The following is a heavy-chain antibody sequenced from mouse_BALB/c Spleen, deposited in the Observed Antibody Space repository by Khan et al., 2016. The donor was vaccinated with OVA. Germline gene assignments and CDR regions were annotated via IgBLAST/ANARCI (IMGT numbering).Heavy chain of an antibody. Sequence: VELVESGGDLVKPGGSLKLSCAASGFTFSSYGMSWVRQTPDKRLEWVATISSGGSYTYYQDSVKGRFTISRNSAKNTLYLQMTSLMSEYKAMYFCARRGIGTTTSNYYAMDYWGQGTSVTVSS. CDR1: GFTFSSYG. J-gene: IGHJ4*01. D-gene: IGHD2-14*01. CDR3: ARRGIGTTTSNYYAMDY. V-gene: IGHV5-6*01. CDR2: ISSGGSYT.